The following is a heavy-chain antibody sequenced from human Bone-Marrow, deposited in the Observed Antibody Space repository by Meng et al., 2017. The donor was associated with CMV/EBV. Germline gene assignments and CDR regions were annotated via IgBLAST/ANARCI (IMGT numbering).Heavy chain of an antibody. Sequence: SETLSLTCTVSGGSVSSSTYYWGWIRQPPGKGLEWIGNIYYSGNTYYNLSLKRRVTISVDTSKNQFSLKLSSVTAADAAVYYCATSYGATYPFDYWGQGPLVTVSS. J-gene: IGHJ4*02. CDR2: IYYSGNT. CDR3: ATSYGATYPFDY. CDR1: GGSVSSSTYY. V-gene: IGHV4-39*01. D-gene: IGHD4/OR15-4a*01.